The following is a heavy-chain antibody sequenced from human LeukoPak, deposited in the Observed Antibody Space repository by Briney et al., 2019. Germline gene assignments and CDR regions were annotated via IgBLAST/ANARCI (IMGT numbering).Heavy chain of an antibody. Sequence: GGSLRLSCAASGFTVSSNYMSWVRQAPGKGLEWVSLIYSGGTTYYADSVKGRFTISRDNSKNTLYLQMNSLRAEDTAVYYCARDPPHTWGLGIWGQGTMVTVSS. V-gene: IGHV3-53*01. D-gene: IGHD3/OR15-3a*01. J-gene: IGHJ3*02. CDR1: GFTVSSNY. CDR2: IYSGGTT. CDR3: ARDPPHTWGLGI.